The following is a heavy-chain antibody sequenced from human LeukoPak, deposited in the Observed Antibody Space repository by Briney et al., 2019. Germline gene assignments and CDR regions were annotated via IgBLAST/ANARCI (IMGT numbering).Heavy chain of an antibody. CDR2: IVVGSGNT. CDR3: ARGVYNWNHGDYFDY. V-gene: IGHV1-58*02. CDR1: GFTFTSSA. D-gene: IGHD1-14*01. Sequence: SVKVSCKASGFTFTSSAMQWVRQARGQRLEWIGWIVVGSGNTNYAQKFQERVTITRDMSTSTAYMEVSSLRSEDTAVYYCARGVYNWNHGDYFDYWGQGTLVTVSS. J-gene: IGHJ4*02.